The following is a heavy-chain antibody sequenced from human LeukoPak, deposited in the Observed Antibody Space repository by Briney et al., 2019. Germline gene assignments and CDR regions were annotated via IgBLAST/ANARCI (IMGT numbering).Heavy chain of an antibody. J-gene: IGHJ5*02. CDR3: ARGRVRGVFNWFDP. CDR2: IYYSGNT. D-gene: IGHD3-10*01. CDR1: GGSISSYY. Sequence: SETLSLTCTVSGGSISSYYWSWIRQPPGKGLEWIGYIYYSGNTNYNPSLKSRVTISVDTSKNQFSLKLSSVTAADTAVYYCARGRVRGVFNWFDPWGQGTLVTVSS. V-gene: IGHV4-59*01.